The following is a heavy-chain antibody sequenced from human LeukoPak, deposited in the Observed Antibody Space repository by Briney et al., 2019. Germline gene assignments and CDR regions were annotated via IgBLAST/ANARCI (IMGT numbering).Heavy chain of an antibody. CDR3: ARDRRTGYFDL. CDR1: GFTFSSYE. CDR2: ISSSGSTI. V-gene: IGHV3-48*03. J-gene: IGHJ2*01. Sequence: GGSLRLSCAASGFTFSSYEMNWVRQAPGKGLEWVSYISSSGSTIYYADSVKGRFTISGDNAKNSLYLQMNSLRAEDTAVYYCARDRRTGYFDLWGRGTLVTVSS.